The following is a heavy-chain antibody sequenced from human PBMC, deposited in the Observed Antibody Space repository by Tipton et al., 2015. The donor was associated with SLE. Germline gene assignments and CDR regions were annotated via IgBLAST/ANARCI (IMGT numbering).Heavy chain of an antibody. Sequence: QSGAEVKKPGASVRVSCKASGYTFTNHYIHWVRQAPGQGPEWMGWINPNSGGPLYAQNFQGRVTMAWDTSITTAFMDLSRLRSDDTALYYCAILDWGTIDHWGQGTLVTVSS. D-gene: IGHD3/OR15-3a*01. V-gene: IGHV1-2*02. CDR3: AILDWGTIDH. CDR2: INPNSGGP. CDR1: GYTFTNHY. J-gene: IGHJ4*02.